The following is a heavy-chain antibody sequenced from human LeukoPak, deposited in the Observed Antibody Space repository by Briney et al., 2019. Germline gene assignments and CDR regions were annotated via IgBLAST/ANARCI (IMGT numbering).Heavy chain of an antibody. Sequence: SVKVSCKASGGTFSSYAISWVRQAPGQGLEWMGGIIPIFGTANYAQKFQGRVTITTDESTSTAYMELRSLRSDDTAVYYCARDLILGPINTDYGDFHYYYGMDVWGQGTTVTVSS. CDR2: IIPIFGTA. V-gene: IGHV1-69*05. D-gene: IGHD4-17*01. J-gene: IGHJ6*02. CDR1: GGTFSSYA. CDR3: ARDLILGPINTDYGDFHYYYGMDV.